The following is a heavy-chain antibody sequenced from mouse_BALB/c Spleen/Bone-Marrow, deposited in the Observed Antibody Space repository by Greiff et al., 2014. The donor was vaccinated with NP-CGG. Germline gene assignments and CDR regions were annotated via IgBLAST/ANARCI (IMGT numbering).Heavy chain of an antibody. V-gene: IGHV5-6-2*01. CDR1: GFTFSSYY. CDR2: INSNGGST. D-gene: IGHD1-1*01. Sequence: EVKLVESGGGLVKLGGSLKLSCAASGFTFSSYYMSWVRQTPEKRLELVAAINSNGGSTYYPDTVKGRFTISRDNAKNTLYLQMSSLKSEDTALYYCAGSYNGSTFDYWGQGTTLTVSS. J-gene: IGHJ2*01. CDR3: AGSYNGSTFDY.